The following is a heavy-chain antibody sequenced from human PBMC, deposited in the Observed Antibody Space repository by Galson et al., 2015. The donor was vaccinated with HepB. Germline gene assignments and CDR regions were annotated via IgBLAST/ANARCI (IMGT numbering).Heavy chain of an antibody. Sequence: SLRLSCAASGFTLSNGWMSWVRQAPGKGLEWVGRIKSRTYGGTTDYAAPVKGRFTISRDDSKNTLYLQMKSLKTEDTAVYYCTTDWGGVPASVSGYEIPYYYYGMDVWGQATTVTVSS. CDR1: GFTLSNGW. CDR2: IKSRTYGGTT. CDR3: TTDWGGVPASVSGYEIPYYYYGMDV. D-gene: IGHD5-12*01. J-gene: IGHJ6*02. V-gene: IGHV3-15*01.